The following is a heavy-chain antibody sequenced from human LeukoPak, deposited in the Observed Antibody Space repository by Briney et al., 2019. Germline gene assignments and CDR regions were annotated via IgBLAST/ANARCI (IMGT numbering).Heavy chain of an antibody. Sequence: SETLSLTCTVSGGSISSSSYYWGWIRQPPGKGLEWIGSIYYSGSTYYNPSLKSRVTISVDTSKNQFSLKLSSVTAADTAVYYCATEYCGGDCPIAFDYWGQGTLVTVSS. CDR1: GGSISSSSYY. CDR2: IYYSGST. V-gene: IGHV4-39*07. D-gene: IGHD2-21*02. CDR3: ATEYCGGDCPIAFDY. J-gene: IGHJ4*02.